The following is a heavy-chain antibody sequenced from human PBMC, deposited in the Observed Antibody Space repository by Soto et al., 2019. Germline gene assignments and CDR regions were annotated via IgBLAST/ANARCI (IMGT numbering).Heavy chain of an antibody. CDR1: GFTFSSYA. D-gene: IGHD1-26*01. V-gene: IGHV3-23*01. Sequence: GGSLRLSCAASGFTFSSYAMSWVRQAPGKGLEWVSAISGSGGSTYYADSVKGRFTISRDNLKNTLYLQMNSLRAEDTAVYYCAKDRGSGSYYADYWGQGTLVTVSS. CDR2: ISGSGGST. CDR3: AKDRGSGSYYADY. J-gene: IGHJ4*02.